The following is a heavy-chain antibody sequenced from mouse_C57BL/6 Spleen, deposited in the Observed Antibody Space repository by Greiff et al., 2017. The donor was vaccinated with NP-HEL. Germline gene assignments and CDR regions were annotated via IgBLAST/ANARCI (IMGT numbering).Heavy chain of an antibody. J-gene: IGHJ2*01. CDR3: ARENDYDCFDY. CDR2: IYPRSGNT. D-gene: IGHD2-4*01. CDR1: GYTFTSYG. V-gene: IGHV1-81*01. Sequence: QVQLQQSGAELARPGASVKLSCKASGYTFTSYGISWVKQRTGQGLEWIGEIYPRSGNTYYNEKFKGKATLTADKSSSTAYMELRSLTSEDSAVYFCARENDYDCFDYWGQGTTLTVSS.